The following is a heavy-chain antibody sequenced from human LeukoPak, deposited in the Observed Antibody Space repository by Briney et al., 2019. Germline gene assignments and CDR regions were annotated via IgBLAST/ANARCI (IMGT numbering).Heavy chain of an antibody. CDR1: GYTFTGYY. D-gene: IGHD3-10*01. V-gene: IGHV1-2*02. CDR3: ARSGAYGSGSYLSY. CDR2: IDPNSGGT. J-gene: IGHJ4*02. Sequence: ASVKVSCKASGYTFTGYYMHWVRQAPGQGLEWMGWIDPNSGGTNYAQKFQGRVTMTRDTSISTAYMELGSQRSDDTAVYYCARSGAYGSGSYLSYWGQGTLVTVSS.